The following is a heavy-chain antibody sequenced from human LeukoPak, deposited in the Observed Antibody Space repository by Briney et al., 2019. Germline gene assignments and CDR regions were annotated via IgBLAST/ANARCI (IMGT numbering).Heavy chain of an antibody. CDR2: INPNSGGT. CDR1: GYTFTGYY. Sequence: GASVKVSCKASGYTFTGYYMHWVRQAPGQGLEWMGWINPNSGGTNYAQKFQGRVTMTRDTSISTAYMELSRLRSDDTAVYYRARRVGMSGYAPLNWFDPWGQGTLVTVSS. D-gene: IGHD5-12*01. J-gene: IGHJ5*02. V-gene: IGHV1-2*02. CDR3: ARRVGMSGYAPLNWFDP.